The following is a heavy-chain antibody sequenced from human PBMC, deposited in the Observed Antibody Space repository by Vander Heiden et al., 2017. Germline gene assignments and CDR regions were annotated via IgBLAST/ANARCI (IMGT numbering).Heavy chain of an antibody. V-gene: IGHV3-53*01. CDR3: ARGWEHSYGSRTSYYLDY. CDR2: IYSAGNT. D-gene: IGHD3-10*01. Sequence: EVQLVESGGGLIQPGGSLRLTRAASGFIVSSNYMNWVRQAPGKGLEWVSVIYSAGNTFYADSVKGRFTISRDNSKNTLYLQMNNLGAEDTAVYYCARGWEHSYGSRTSYYLDYWGQGTLVTVSS. CDR1: GFIVSSNY. J-gene: IGHJ4*02.